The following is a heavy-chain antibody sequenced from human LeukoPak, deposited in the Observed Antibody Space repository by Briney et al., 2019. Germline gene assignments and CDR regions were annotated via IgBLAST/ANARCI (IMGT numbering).Heavy chain of an antibody. Sequence: GGSLRLSCAASGFTFSSYAMSWVRQAPGKGLEWVSAISGNGGSTYYADSVKGRFTISRDNSKNTLYLQMNSLRAEDTAVYYCAKGVRYSGSYQYFDYWGQGTLVTVSS. CDR2: ISGNGGST. V-gene: IGHV3-23*01. CDR1: GFTFSSYA. CDR3: AKGVRYSGSYQYFDY. D-gene: IGHD1-26*01. J-gene: IGHJ4*02.